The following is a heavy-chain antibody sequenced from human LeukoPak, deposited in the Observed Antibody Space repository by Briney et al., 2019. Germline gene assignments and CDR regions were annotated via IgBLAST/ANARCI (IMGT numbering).Heavy chain of an antibody. CDR1: GYTFTSYG. CDR3: ARALRQLDAFDI. V-gene: IGHV1-18*01. CDR2: ISAYNGNT. Sequence: VASVKVSCKASGYTFTSYGISWVRQAPGQGLEWMGWISAYNGNTNYAQKFQGRVTMTRDTSTSTVYMELSSLRSEDTAVYYCARALRQLDAFDIWGQGTMVTVSS. D-gene: IGHD6-13*01. J-gene: IGHJ3*02.